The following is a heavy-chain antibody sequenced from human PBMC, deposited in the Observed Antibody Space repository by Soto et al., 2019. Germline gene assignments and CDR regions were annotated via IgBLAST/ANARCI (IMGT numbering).Heavy chain of an antibody. CDR2: LSYDGINE. J-gene: IGHJ4*02. Sequence: QVQLVESGGSVVQTGRSLRLSCEASGFTFTSYAMHWVRQAPGKGLEWVSVLSYDGINEYYAASVKGRFTIYRDNSKNTLFLQMSCLRVEDTAVYYCARDRLRLGELSLIGYFDYWGQGTLVTVSS. V-gene: IGHV3-30*15. CDR1: GFTFTSYA. D-gene: IGHD3-16*02. CDR3: ARDRLRLGELSLIGYFDY.